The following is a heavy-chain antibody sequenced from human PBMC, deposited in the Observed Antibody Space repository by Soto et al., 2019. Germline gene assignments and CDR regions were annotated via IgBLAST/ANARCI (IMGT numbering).Heavy chain of an antibody. CDR1: GYSFTSYW. CDR3: ARLPGYSLRYYYYGMDV. D-gene: IGHD6-13*01. V-gene: IGHV5-10-1*01. J-gene: IGHJ6*02. Sequence: ESLKISCKVSGYSFTSYWISLVRPMPGKGLEWMGRIDPSDSYTNYSPSFQGHVTISADKSISTAYLQWSSLKASDTAMYYCARLPGYSLRYYYYGMDVWGQGTTVTVSS. CDR2: IDPSDSYT.